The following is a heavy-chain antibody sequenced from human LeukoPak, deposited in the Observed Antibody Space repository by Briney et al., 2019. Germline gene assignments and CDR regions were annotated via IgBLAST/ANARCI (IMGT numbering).Heavy chain of an antibody. Sequence: SVKVSCKASGGTFSSYAISWVRQAPGQGLEWMGGIIPIFGTANYAQKFQGRVTITADESTSTAYMELSSLRSEDTAVYYCARVDWNYPYAFDYWGQGTLVTVSS. CDR2: IIPIFGTA. CDR1: GGTFSSYA. V-gene: IGHV1-69*13. D-gene: IGHD1-7*01. J-gene: IGHJ4*02. CDR3: ARVDWNYPYAFDY.